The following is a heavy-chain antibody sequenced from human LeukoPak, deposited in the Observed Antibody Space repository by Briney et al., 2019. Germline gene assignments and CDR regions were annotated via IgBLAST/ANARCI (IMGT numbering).Heavy chain of an antibody. Sequence: SETLSLTCTVSGGSISSYYWSWIRQPPGKGLEWIGYIYYSGSTNHNPSLKSRVTISVDTSKNQFSLKLSSVTAADTAVYYCARGGDHYDYYMDVWGKGTTVTVSS. CDR2: IYYSGST. D-gene: IGHD3-10*01. CDR1: GGSISSYY. CDR3: ARGGDHYDYYMDV. V-gene: IGHV4-59*01. J-gene: IGHJ6*03.